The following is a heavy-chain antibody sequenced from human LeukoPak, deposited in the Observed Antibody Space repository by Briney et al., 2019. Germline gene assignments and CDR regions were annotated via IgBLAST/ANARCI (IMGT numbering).Heavy chain of an antibody. CDR2: IGTAGDT. CDR3: ARSTPGIDAFDI. CDR1: GFTFSSYD. J-gene: IGHJ3*02. V-gene: IGHV3-13*01. Sequence: PGGSLRLSCAASGFTFSSYDMHWVRQATGKGLEWVSAIGTAGDTYYPGSVKGRFTISRENAKNSLYLQMNSPRAGDTAVYYCARSTPGIDAFDIWGQGTMVTVSS. D-gene: IGHD2-2*01.